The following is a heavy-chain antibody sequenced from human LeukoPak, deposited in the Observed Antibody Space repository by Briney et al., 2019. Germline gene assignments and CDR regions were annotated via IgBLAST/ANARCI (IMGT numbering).Heavy chain of an antibody. D-gene: IGHD1-26*01. CDR1: GGSISSYY. CDR2: IYYSGST. Sequence: SETLSLTCTVSGGSISSYYWSWIRQPPGKGLKWIGYIYYSGSTNYNPSLKSRVTISVDTSKNQFSLKLSSVTAADTAVYYCARHQPRAYYYYGMDVWGQGTTVTVSS. V-gene: IGHV4-59*08. J-gene: IGHJ6*02. CDR3: ARHQPRAYYYYGMDV.